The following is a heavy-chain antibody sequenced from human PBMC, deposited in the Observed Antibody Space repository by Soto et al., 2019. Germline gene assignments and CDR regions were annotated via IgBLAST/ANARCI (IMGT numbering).Heavy chain of an antibody. CDR1: LYSVIDFW. CDR2: IYPGDSDT. V-gene: IGHV5-51*01. Sequence: PGGSLKISGKGSLYSVIDFWICLVRYMAGKVLDWICVIYPGDSDTRYSPSFQGHVTISADKSVSTAYLQWSTLQASDSAKYYCARLGFEYDTSTAYYNVIHYYGVDVWGKGTTVNVPQ. D-gene: IGHD3-9*01. J-gene: IGHJ6*04. CDR3: ARLGFEYDTSTAYYNVIHYYGVDV.